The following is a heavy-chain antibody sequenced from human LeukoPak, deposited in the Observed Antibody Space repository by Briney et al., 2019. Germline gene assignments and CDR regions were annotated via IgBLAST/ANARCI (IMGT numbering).Heavy chain of an antibody. D-gene: IGHD3-10*01. CDR3: ARGFGELPTSDAFDI. Sequence: GGSLRLSCAASGFTFSSYAMSWVRQAPGKGLEWVSAISGSGGSTYYADSVKGRFTISRDNSKNTLYLQMNSLRAGDTAVYYCARGFGELPTSDAFDIWGQGTMVTVSS. J-gene: IGHJ3*02. CDR2: ISGSGGST. CDR1: GFTFSSYA. V-gene: IGHV3-23*01.